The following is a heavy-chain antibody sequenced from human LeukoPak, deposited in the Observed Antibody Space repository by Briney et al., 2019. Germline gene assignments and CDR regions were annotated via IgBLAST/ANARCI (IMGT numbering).Heavy chain of an antibody. V-gene: IGHV4-34*01. J-gene: IGHJ4*02. Sequence: SETLSLTCAVYGGSFSSYYWSWIRQPPGKGLEWIGEINHSGSTNYNPSLKSRVTMSVDTSKNQFSLKVSSVTAADTAVYYCAREVEMATQFDYWGQGTLVTVSS. CDR2: INHSGST. CDR3: AREVEMATQFDY. D-gene: IGHD5-24*01. CDR1: GGSFSSYY.